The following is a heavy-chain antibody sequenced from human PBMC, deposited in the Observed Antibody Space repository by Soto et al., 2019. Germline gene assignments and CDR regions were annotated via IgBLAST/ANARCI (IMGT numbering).Heavy chain of an antibody. V-gene: IGHV3-33*01. D-gene: IGHD6-13*01. CDR1: GFTFSSYG. J-gene: IGHJ4*02. Sequence: GGSLRLSCAASGFTFSSYGMHWVRQAPGKGLEWVAVIWYDGSNKYYADSVKGRFTISRDNSKNTLYLQMNSLRAEDTAVYYCARDSSSSWYYFDYWGQGTLVTVSS. CDR3: ARDSSSSWYYFDY. CDR2: IWYDGSNK.